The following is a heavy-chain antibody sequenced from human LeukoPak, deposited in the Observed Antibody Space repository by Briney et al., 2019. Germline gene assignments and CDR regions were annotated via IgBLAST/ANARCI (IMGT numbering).Heavy chain of an antibody. CDR1: GGTFSSYA. CDR3: AITPKGTAMVTGYFQH. CDR2: IIPIFGTA. D-gene: IGHD5-18*01. J-gene: IGHJ1*01. Sequence: SVKVSCKASGGTFSSYAISWVRQAPGQGLEWMGRIIPIFGTANYAQKFQGRVTITTDESTSPAYMELSSLRSEDTAVYYCAITPKGTAMVTGYFQHWGQSTLVTVSS. V-gene: IGHV1-69*05.